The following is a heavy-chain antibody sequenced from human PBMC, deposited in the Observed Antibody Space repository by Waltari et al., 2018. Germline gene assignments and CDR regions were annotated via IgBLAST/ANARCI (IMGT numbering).Heavy chain of an antibody. J-gene: IGHJ4*02. V-gene: IGHV3-7*01. CDR3: ARDGSPPLFQSLDY. Sequence: EVQLVESGGGLVQPGGSLRLSCGASGFTFSNYWMSWVRQAPGKGLEWVDNIKEDGSYTYYMDSVKGRFTISRDTARNSLYLQMNGLRAEDTAVYYCARDGSPPLFQSLDYWGQGTLVTVSS. CDR1: GFTFSNYW. CDR2: IKEDGSYT.